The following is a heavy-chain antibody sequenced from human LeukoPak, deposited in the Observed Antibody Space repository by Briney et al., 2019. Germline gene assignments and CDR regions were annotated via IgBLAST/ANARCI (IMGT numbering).Heavy chain of an antibody. V-gene: IGHV1-18*01. CDR2: ISAYNGNT. Sequence: ASVKVSCKASGYTFTSYGISWVRQAPGQGLEWMGWISAYNGNTNYAQKLQGRVTMTRNTSISTAYMELSSLRSEDTAVYYCARVGSYCSGGSCYSAYYYGMDVWGQGTTVTVSS. CDR3: ARVGSYCSGGSCYSAYYYGMDV. CDR1: GYTFTSYG. D-gene: IGHD2-15*01. J-gene: IGHJ6*02.